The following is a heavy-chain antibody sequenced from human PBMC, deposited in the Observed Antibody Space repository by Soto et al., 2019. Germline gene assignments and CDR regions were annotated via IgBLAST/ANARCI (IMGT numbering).Heavy chain of an antibody. J-gene: IGHJ4*02. V-gene: IGHV3-48*01. CDR2: ISSSSSTI. Sequence: GGSLRLSCAASGFTFSSYSMNWVRQAPGKGLEWVSYISSSSSTIYYADSVKGRFTISRDNAKNSLYLQMNSLRAEDTAVYYCARSSSWYEEGTRHVAHSGDYWGQGTLVTVSS. CDR1: GFTFSSYS. CDR3: ARSSSWYEEGTRHVAHSGDY. D-gene: IGHD6-13*01.